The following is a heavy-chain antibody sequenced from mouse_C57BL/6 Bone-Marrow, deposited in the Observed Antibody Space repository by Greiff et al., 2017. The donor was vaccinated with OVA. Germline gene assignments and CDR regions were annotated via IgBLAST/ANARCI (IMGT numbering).Heavy chain of an antibody. CDR1: GYTFTSYW. CDR3: TRTGYYGSGYPYYFDY. V-gene: IGHV1-52*01. CDR2: IDPSDSET. J-gene: IGHJ2*01. Sequence: QVQLKQPGAELVRPGSSVKLSCKASGYTFTSYWMHWVKQRPIQGLEWIGNIDPSDSETHYNQKFKDKATLIVDKSSNTAYMQLSSLTSEVSAVYYCTRTGYYGSGYPYYFDYWGQGTTLTVSS. D-gene: IGHD1-1*01.